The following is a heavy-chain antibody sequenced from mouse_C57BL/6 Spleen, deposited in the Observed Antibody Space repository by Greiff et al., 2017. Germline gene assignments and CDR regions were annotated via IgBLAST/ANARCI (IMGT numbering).Heavy chain of an antibody. Sequence: EVQLQQSGPELVKPGASVKISCKASGYTFTDYYMNWVKQSHGKSLEWIGDINPNNGGTSYNQKFKGKATLTVDKSSSTAYMELRSLTSEDSAVYYCAYDYGGYFDYWGQGTTLTVSS. CDR3: AYDYGGYFDY. CDR2: INPNNGGT. J-gene: IGHJ2*01. V-gene: IGHV1-26*01. D-gene: IGHD2-4*01. CDR1: GYTFTDYY.